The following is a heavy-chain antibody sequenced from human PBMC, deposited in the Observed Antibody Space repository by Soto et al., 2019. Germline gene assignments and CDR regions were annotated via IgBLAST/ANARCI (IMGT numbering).Heavy chain of an antibody. CDR2: VYYDGTT. V-gene: IGHV4-39*01. D-gene: IGHD3-9*01. CDR1: GGSISSSTFY. Sequence: QLQLQESGPGLVKPSETLSLTCTVSGGSISSSTFYWCWIRQPPGKGLEWIGSVYYDGTTYYNPSNRNRVTISVDKSKNPFSLKRSYVTAVDTAAYYCAYFDLLPYWCHGTLVTVSS. CDR3: AYFDLLPY. J-gene: IGHJ4*01.